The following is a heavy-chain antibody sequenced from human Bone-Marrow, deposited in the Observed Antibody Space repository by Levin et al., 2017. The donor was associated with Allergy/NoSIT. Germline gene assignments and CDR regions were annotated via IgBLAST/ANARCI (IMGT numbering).Heavy chain of an antibody. Sequence: SETLSLTCTVSGGSISNYYWSWVRQTPEKGLEWIGYIHYTGSINYNPSLKSRVTMSVDTSKNQFSLRLSSVTAAASAVYYCARRNTVNRRKDYFDYWGQGTRVTVSS. CDR3: ARRNTVNRRKDYFDY. CDR2: IHYTGSI. J-gene: IGHJ4*02. CDR1: GGSISNYY. V-gene: IGHV4-59*01. D-gene: IGHD2/OR15-2a*01.